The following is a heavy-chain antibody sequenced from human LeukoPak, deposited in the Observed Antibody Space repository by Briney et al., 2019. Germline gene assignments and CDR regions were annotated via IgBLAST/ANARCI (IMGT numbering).Heavy chain of an antibody. D-gene: IGHD3-10*01. CDR1: GYSISSGYY. Sequence: PSETLSLTCAVSGYSISSGYYWGWIRQPPGNGLEWIGSIYHSGSTYYNPSLKSRVTISVDTSKNQFSLKLSSVTAADTAVYYCAISSDYYGSGSYLNWFDPWRQGTLDTVSS. CDR2: IYHSGST. J-gene: IGHJ5*02. CDR3: AISSDYYGSGSYLNWFDP. V-gene: IGHV4-38-2*01.